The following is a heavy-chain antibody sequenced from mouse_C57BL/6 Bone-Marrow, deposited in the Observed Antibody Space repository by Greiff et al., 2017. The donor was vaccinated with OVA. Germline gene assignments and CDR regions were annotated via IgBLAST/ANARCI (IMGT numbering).Heavy chain of an antibody. D-gene: IGHD1-1*01. J-gene: IGHJ2*01. CDR3: VYYYGSRNY. V-gene: IGHV1-50*01. CDR2: IDPSDSYT. CDR1: GYTFTSYW. Sequence: QVQLQQSGAELVKPGASVKLSCKASGYTFTSYWMQWVKQRPGQGLEWIGEIDPSDSYTNYNQKFKGKATLTVDTSSSTAYMQLSSLTSEDSAVYYCVYYYGSRNYWGQGTTLTVSS.